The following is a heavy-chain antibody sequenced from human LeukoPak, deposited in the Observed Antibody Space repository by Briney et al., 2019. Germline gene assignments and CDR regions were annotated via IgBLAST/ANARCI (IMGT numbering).Heavy chain of an antibody. J-gene: IGHJ4*02. V-gene: IGHV4-39*01. CDR1: GGSISNSIYY. D-gene: IGHD6-19*01. Sequence: SETLSLTCTVSGGSISNSIYYWGWIRQPPGKGLECIGNIFYSGSTYYNPSLQSRVTISVDTSKNQFSLKLSSVTAADTAVYYCARRPVAGRFDYWDQGTLVTVSS. CDR2: IFYSGST. CDR3: ARRPVAGRFDY.